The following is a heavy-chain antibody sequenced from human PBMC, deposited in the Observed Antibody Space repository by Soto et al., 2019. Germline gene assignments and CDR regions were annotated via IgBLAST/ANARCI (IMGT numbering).Heavy chain of an antibody. D-gene: IGHD4-17*01. J-gene: IGHJ3*02. Sequence: GASVKVSCKASGYTFTSYAMHWVRQAPGQRLEWMGWINAGNGNTKYSQKFQGRVTITRDTSASTAYMELSSLRSEDTAVYYCARVRMYGDSAFDILGQGTMVTVSS. CDR1: GYTFTSYA. CDR2: INAGNGNT. V-gene: IGHV1-3*01. CDR3: ARVRMYGDSAFDI.